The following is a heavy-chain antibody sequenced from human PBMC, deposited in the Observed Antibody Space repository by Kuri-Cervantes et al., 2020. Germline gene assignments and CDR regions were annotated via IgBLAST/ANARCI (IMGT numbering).Heavy chain of an antibody. D-gene: IGHD3-10*01. CDR2: IYYSGST. CDR1: GGSISSYY. Sequence: SETLSLTCTVSGGSISSYYWSWIRQPPGKGLEWIGYIYYSGSTNYNPSLKSRVTISVDTSNNQFSLKLSSVTAADTAVYYCARAKVTMVRGVIRYFDYWGQGTLVTVSS. V-gene: IGHV4-59*13. CDR3: ARAKVTMVRGVIRYFDY. J-gene: IGHJ4*02.